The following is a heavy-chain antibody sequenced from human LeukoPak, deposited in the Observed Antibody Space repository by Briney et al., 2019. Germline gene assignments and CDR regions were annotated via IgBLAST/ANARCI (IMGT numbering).Heavy chain of an antibody. Sequence: PEASVKVSCKASGYTFTSYGISWVRQAPGQGLEWMGWISAYNGNTNYAQKLQGRVTMTTDTSTSTAYMELRSLRSDDTAVYYCARGTENDSSGCYYSPGDWFDPWGQGTLVTVSS. D-gene: IGHD3-22*01. CDR2: ISAYNGNT. J-gene: IGHJ5*02. CDR1: GYTFTSYG. CDR3: ARGTENDSSGCYYSPGDWFDP. V-gene: IGHV1-18*01.